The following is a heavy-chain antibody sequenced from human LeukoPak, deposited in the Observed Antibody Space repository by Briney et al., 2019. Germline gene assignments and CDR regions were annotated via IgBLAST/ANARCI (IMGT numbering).Heavy chain of an antibody. CDR2: INPNSGGT. Sequence: GASVKVSCKASGYTFTGYYIHWVRQAPGQGLEWMGWINPNSGGTNYAQKFQGRVTMTRDTSISTAYMELSRLRSDDTAVYYCARDTIYGDPSTAFDYWGQGTLVTASS. CDR3: ARDTIYGDPSTAFDY. CDR1: GYTFTGYY. J-gene: IGHJ4*02. V-gene: IGHV1-2*02. D-gene: IGHD4-17*01.